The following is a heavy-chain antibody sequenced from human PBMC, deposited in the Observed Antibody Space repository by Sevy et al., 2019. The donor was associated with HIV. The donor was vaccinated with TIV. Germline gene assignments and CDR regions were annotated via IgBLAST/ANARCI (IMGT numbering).Heavy chain of an antibody. V-gene: IGHV6-1*01. J-gene: IGHJ6*02. CDR2: TYYRSKWYN. CDR3: ARVRSSSSWYPPDYHYGMDV. Sequence: KQSQTLSLTCAISGDSVSSNSAAWNWIRQSPSRGLEWLGRTYYRSKWYNDYAVSVKSRITINPDTSKNQFSLQLNSVTPEDTAVYYCARVRSSSSWYPPDYHYGMDVWGQGTTVTVSS. CDR1: GDSVSSNSAA. D-gene: IGHD6-13*01.